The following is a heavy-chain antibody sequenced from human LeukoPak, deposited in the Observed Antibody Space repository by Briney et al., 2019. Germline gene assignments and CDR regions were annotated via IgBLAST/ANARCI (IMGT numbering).Heavy chain of an antibody. V-gene: IGHV3-53*01. CDR1: GFTLEDYG. J-gene: IGHJ6*03. Sequence: GGSLRLSCVASGFTLEDYGMSWVRHAPGKGLEWVSVIYSGGSTYYADSVKGRFTISRDNSKNTLYLQMNSLRAEDTAVYYCARGSSGWYGGYYYYMDVWGKGTTVTISS. D-gene: IGHD6-19*01. CDR2: IYSGGST. CDR3: ARGSSGWYGGYYYYMDV.